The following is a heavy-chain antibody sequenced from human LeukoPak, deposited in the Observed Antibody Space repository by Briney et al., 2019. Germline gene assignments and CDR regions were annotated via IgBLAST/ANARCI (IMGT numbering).Heavy chain of an antibody. Sequence: GGSLRLSCAASGFTFSSSAMSWVRQVPGKGLEWVSGISESGGSTYYADSVKGRFTSSRDNSKNTLYLQMNNLRAEDTAAYYCAKGSFWGQGTLVTVPS. D-gene: IGHD3-10*01. CDR1: GFTFSSSA. CDR2: ISESGGST. V-gene: IGHV3-23*01. J-gene: IGHJ4*02. CDR3: AKGSF.